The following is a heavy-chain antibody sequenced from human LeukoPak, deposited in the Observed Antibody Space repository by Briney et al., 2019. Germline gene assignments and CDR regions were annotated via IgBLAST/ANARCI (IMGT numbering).Heavy chain of an antibody. CDR3: ARGVTVTIVYYYYYMDF. D-gene: IGHD4-17*01. J-gene: IGHJ6*03. Sequence: SQTLSLTCTVSGGSISSGSYYWSWIRQPAGKGLEWIGRIYTSGSTNYNPSLKSRVTISVDTSKNQFSLKLSSVTAADTAVYYCARGVTVTIVYYYYYMDFWGKGTTVTVSS. V-gene: IGHV4-61*02. CDR2: IYTSGST. CDR1: GGSISSGSYY.